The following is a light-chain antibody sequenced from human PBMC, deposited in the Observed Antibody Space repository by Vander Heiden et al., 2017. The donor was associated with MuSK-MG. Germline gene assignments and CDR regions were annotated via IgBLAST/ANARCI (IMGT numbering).Light chain of an antibody. V-gene: IGKV1-39*01. CDR2: AAS. J-gene: IGKJ4*01. CDR3: QQSYSTFT. Sequence: DIQMTQSPSSLSASVGDRVTITCRASQSISSYLNWYQQKPGKAPKLLIYAASRLQSGVPSRFSGSGSGTDFTLTISRLQPEDFATYYWQQSYSTFTFGGGTKVEIK. CDR1: QSISSY.